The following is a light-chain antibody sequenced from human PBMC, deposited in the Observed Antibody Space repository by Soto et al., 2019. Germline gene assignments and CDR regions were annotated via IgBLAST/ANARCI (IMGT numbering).Light chain of an antibody. CDR3: QQYYSYWT. CDR1: QGISNW. CDR2: AAS. V-gene: IGKV1D-16*01. J-gene: IGKJ1*01. Sequence: DIQMTQSPSSVSASVGDRVSITCRASQGISNWLAWYQQKPGRAPKLLIYAASSLQSGVSSRFSGSGSGTDFTLTISSLQPDDFATYYCQQYYSYWTFGQGTKVEIK.